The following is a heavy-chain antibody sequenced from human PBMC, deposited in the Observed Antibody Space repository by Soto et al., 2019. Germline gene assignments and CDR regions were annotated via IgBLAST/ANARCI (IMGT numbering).Heavy chain of an antibody. CDR3: ARGRGYGPDYYYGMDV. Sequence: GASVKVSCKASGYTFTGYYMHWVRQAPGQGLEWMGWINPNSGGTNYAQKFQGWVTMTRDTSISTAYMELSRLRSDDTAVYYCARGRGYGPDYYYGMDVWGQGTTVTVSS. V-gene: IGHV1-2*04. CDR1: GYTFTGYY. D-gene: IGHD5-12*01. J-gene: IGHJ6*02. CDR2: INPNSGGT.